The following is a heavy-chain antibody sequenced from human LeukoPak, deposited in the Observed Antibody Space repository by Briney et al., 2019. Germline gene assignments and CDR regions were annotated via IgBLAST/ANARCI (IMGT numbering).Heavy chain of an antibody. V-gene: IGHV3-23*01. CDR2: ISGSGGST. D-gene: IGHD3-10*01. CDR3: AKQEDIWFGELLPVDY. J-gene: IGHJ4*02. Sequence: GGSLRLSCAASGFTFSSYGMSWVRQAPGKGLEWVSAISGSGGSTYYADSVKGRFTISRDNSKNTLYLQMNRLRAEDTAVYYCAKQEDIWFGELLPVDYWGQGTLVTVSS. CDR1: GFTFSSYG.